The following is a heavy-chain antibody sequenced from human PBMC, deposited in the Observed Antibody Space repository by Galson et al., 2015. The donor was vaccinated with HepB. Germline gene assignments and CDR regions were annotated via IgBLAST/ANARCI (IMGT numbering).Heavy chain of an antibody. V-gene: IGHV3-48*02. CDR3: ARGGQDSSGYYSVYYYGMDV. CDR1: GFTFSSYS. D-gene: IGHD3-22*01. Sequence: SLRLSCAASGFTFSSYSMNWVRQAPGKGLEWVSYISSSSSTIYYADSVKGRFTISRDNAKNSLYLQMNSLRDEDTAVYYCARGGQDSSGYYSVYYYGMDVWGQGTTVTVSS. J-gene: IGHJ6*02. CDR2: ISSSSSTI.